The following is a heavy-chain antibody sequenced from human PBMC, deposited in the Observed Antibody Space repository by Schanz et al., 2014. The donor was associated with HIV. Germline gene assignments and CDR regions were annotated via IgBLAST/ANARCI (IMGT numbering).Heavy chain of an antibody. V-gene: IGHV3-21*01. D-gene: IGHD5-12*01. CDR2: ISGGSTYT. Sequence: DVQLVESGGGLVKPGESLRLSCSTSGFTLGNYIMNWVRQAPGKGLEWVSSISGGSTYTYYADSIRGRFIVSRDNAKNTLYLQMNSLRAEDTAVYFCAKEGGYYREVAFDTWGQGTTVTVSS. CDR1: GFTLGNYI. CDR3: AKEGGYYREVAFDT. J-gene: IGHJ3*02.